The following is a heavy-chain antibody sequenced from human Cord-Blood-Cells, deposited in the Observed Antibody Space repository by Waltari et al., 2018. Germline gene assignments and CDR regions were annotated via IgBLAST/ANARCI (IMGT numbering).Heavy chain of an antibody. J-gene: IGHJ3*02. D-gene: IGHD3-9*01. CDR3: ARDPLYFGAFDI. Sequence: QVQLQESGPGLVKPSETLSLTCTVSGASISSSYWSCIRQPAGKGLEWIGRIYTSGSTNYNPSLKSRVTMSVDTSKNQFSLKLSSVTAADTAVYYCARDPLYFGAFDIWGQGTMVTVSS. V-gene: IGHV4-4*07. CDR2: IYTSGST. CDR1: GASISSSY.